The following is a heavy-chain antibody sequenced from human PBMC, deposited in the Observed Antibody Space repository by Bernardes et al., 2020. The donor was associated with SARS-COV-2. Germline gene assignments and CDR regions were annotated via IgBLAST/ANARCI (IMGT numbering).Heavy chain of an antibody. CDR2: SSSNSAST. J-gene: IGHJ4*02. CDR1: GFTFSSFT. V-gene: IGHV3-21*01. CDR3: ARGPIYSFDY. D-gene: IGHD2-15*01. Sequence: WAQRPSCAASGFTFSSFTMNWVREAPGGGLEGDSSSSSNSASTYHADSVMGRFSISRDNAKNSLFLQMNSLRVDDTAIYYCARGPIYSFDYWGQGTLVTVSS.